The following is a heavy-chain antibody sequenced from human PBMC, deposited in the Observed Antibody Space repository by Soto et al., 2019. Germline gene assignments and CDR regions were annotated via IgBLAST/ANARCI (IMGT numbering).Heavy chain of an antibody. J-gene: IGHJ6*02. Sequence: GESLKISCVGSGFSFSRYTVGWVRQVPGKGLEWMGVIHPGDSDTIYSPSFQGQVTISADKSISTAYLQWSSLKASDTAMYYCTLSYGDSYYYYYGMDIWGQGTTVTVSS. CDR2: IHPGDSDT. CDR3: TLSYGDSYYYYYGMDI. CDR1: GFSFSRYT. D-gene: IGHD4-17*01. V-gene: IGHV5-51*01.